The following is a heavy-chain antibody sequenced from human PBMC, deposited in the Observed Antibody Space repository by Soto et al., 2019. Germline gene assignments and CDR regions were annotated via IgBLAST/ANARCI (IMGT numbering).Heavy chain of an antibody. V-gene: IGHV1-58*01. CDR3: AAGSEYYDSSGTLAY. Sequence: SVKVSCKASGFTFTSSAVQWVRQARGQRLEWIGWIVVGSGNTNYAQKFQERVTITRDMSTSTAYMELSSLRSEDTAVYYCAAGSEYYDSSGTLAYWGQGTLVTVSS. CDR1: GFTFTSSA. D-gene: IGHD3-22*01. J-gene: IGHJ4*02. CDR2: IVVGSGNT.